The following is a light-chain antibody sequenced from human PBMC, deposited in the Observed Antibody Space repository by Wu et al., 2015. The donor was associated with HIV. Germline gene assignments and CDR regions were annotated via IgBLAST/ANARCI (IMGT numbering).Light chain of an antibody. CDR3: QQRDDWPLT. Sequence: IVLTQSPGNLSLSPGVRAILSCKASESVRDNYLAWYQQRLGQPPRLLIYDVFNRATGIPVRFSGTGSATDFHLTISSLDPEDSAIYYCQQRDDWPLTFGGGTRVEIK. V-gene: IGKV3-11*01. CDR2: DVF. J-gene: IGKJ4*01. CDR1: ESVRDNY.